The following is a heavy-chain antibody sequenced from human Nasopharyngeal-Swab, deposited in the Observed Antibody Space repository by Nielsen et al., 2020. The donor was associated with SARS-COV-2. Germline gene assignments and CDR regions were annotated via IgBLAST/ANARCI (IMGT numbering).Heavy chain of an antibody. CDR2: ISSSSSTI. V-gene: IGHV3-48*02. CDR3: ARDRYSGSWYPYWYFDL. J-gene: IGHJ2*01. D-gene: IGHD6-13*01. Sequence: WIRQPPGKGLEWVSYISSSSSTIYYADSVKGRFTISRDNAKNSLYLQMNSLRDEDTAVYYCARDRYSGSWYPYWYFDLWGRGTLVTVSS.